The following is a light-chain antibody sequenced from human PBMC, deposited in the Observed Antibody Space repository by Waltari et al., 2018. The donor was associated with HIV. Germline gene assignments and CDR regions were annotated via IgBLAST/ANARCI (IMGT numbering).Light chain of an antibody. CDR1: QDIRYA. CDR2: AAS. V-gene: IGKV1-6*01. Sequence: AIQMPQSPSSLSAYVGDRVTITCRASQDIRYALGWYQQKPGKAPKLLIYAASKLQTGVPSRFSGSGSGTDFTLTIGSLQPEDFATYYCFQDNNYPWTFGQGTNVEIK. J-gene: IGKJ1*01. CDR3: FQDNNYPWT.